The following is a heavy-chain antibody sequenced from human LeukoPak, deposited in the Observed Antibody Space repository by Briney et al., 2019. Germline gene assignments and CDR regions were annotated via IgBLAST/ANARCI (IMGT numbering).Heavy chain of an antibody. CDR3: TRVAGSGSVD. V-gene: IGHV3-74*01. Sequence: GGSLRLSCAASGFTFSSYWMHWVRQAPGKGLVWVSRINSDASTTSYADSVKGRFTISKDNAKNTLHLQMNSLRAEDTAVYYCTRVAGSGSVDWGQGTLVTVSS. D-gene: IGHD1-26*01. CDR1: GFTFSSYW. J-gene: IGHJ4*02. CDR2: INSDASTT.